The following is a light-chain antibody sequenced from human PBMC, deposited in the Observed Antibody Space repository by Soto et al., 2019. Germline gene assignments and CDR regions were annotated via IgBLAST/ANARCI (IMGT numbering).Light chain of an antibody. V-gene: IGKV1-5*03. CDR3: QEYNTYSYT. CDR2: KAS. J-gene: IGKJ2*01. CDR1: LPISNY. Sequence: DIQMTQSPSSLSASVGDRVTITCRASLPISNYLAWYQQKPGKAPKLLIYKASSLESGVPSRFSGSGSGTEFTLTISSLQPDDFATYYCQEYNTYSYTFGQGTKLEIK.